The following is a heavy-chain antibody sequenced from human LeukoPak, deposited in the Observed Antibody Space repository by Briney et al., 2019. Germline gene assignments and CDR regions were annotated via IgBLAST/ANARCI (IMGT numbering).Heavy chain of an antibody. CDR3: ARVGITIFGVVPYYYYYYMDV. CDR1: GFTFSSYS. D-gene: IGHD3-3*01. Sequence: GGSLRLSCAASGFTFSSYSMNWVRQAPGKGLEWVSSISSSSYIYYADSVKGRFTISRDNAKNSLYLQMNSLRAEDTAVYYCARVGITIFGVVPYYYYYYMDVWGKGTTVTVSS. CDR2: ISSSSYI. V-gene: IGHV3-21*01. J-gene: IGHJ6*03.